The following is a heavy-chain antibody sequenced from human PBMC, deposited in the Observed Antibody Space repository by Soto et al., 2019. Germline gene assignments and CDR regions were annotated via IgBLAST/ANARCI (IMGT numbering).Heavy chain of an antibody. J-gene: IGHJ3*02. D-gene: IGHD4-17*01. CDR2: ISVYNGKT. Sequence: QVQLVQSGAEVKKPGASVKVSCKASGYTFTSFGITWVRQAPGQGLEWMGWISVYNGKTNYAQKLQGRVTVTRDTSTNTVYMELRSLRSDDTAVYYCAKDDYGKNDGDSLEMWGQGTMVTVSS. CDR1: GYTFTSFG. V-gene: IGHV1-18*01. CDR3: AKDDYGKNDGDSLEM.